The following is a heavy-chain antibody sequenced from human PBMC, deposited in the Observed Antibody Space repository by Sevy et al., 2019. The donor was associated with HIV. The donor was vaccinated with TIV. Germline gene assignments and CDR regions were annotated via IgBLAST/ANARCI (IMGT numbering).Heavy chain of an antibody. V-gene: IGHV1-69*13. CDR2: IIPIFGTA. D-gene: IGHD3-3*01. Sequence: ASVKVSCKASGGTFSSYAISWVRQAPGQGLEWMGGIIPIFGTANYAQKFQGRVTITADESTSTAYMELSSLRSEDTVVYYCARSGVVINEYYFDYWGQGTLVTVSS. CDR3: ARSGVVINEYYFDY. CDR1: GGTFSSYA. J-gene: IGHJ4*02.